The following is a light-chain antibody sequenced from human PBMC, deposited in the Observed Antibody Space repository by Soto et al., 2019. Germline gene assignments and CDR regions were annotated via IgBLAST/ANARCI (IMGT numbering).Light chain of an antibody. J-gene: IGLJ2*01. CDR2: DVS. V-gene: IGLV2-14*01. Sequence: SALTQPASVSGSPGKSITISCTGTSSDVGGYHYVSWYQQHPGKAPKLMIYDVSNRPSGVSNRFSGSKSGNTASLTISGLQAEDEADYYCSSYTSSSTYVVFGGGTKLTVL. CDR1: SSDVGGYHY. CDR3: SSYTSSSTYVV.